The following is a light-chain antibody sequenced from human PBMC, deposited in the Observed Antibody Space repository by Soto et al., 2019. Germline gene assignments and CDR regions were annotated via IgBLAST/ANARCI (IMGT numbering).Light chain of an antibody. CDR3: YSYTSSSTYV. J-gene: IGLJ1*01. V-gene: IGLV2-14*01. CDR2: DVS. CDR1: SSDVGGYNY. Sequence: QSALPQPASVSGSPGQSITISCTGTSSDVGGYNYVSWYQQHPGKAPKLVIYDVSTRPSGVSNRFSGSKSGNTASLTISGLQAEDEADYYCYSYTSSSTYVFGTGTKVTVL.